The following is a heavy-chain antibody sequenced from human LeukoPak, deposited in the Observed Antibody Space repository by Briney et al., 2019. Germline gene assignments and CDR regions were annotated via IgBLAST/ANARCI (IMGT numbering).Heavy chain of an antibody. CDR2: INTDGSST. V-gene: IGHV3-74*01. CDR3: ARPGYSYGQFEY. J-gene: IGHJ4*02. D-gene: IGHD5-18*01. CDR1: GFTFSKYW. Sequence: GGSLRLSCAASGFTFSKYWMHWVRQAPGKGLVWVSRINTDGSSTDYADSVKGRFSISRDNAKNTLYLQINGLRAEDTAVYYCARPGYSYGQFEYWSQGALVTVTS.